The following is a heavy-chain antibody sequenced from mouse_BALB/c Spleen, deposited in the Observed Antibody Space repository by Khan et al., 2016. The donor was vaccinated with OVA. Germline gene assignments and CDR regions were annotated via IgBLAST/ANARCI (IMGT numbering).Heavy chain of an antibody. Sequence: VELVESGPGLVAPSQSLSITCTISGFSLTDYGVHWVRQPPGKGLEWLVVIWSDGTTTYNSALKSRLIISKDNSNSQVFLKMNSLQTDDTAMYYCARQPYYHYYIMDYWGQGTSVTGSS. CDR3: ARQPYYHYYIMDY. CDR2: IWSDGTT. V-gene: IGHV2-6-1*01. D-gene: IGHD2-10*01. J-gene: IGHJ4*01. CDR1: GFSLTDYG.